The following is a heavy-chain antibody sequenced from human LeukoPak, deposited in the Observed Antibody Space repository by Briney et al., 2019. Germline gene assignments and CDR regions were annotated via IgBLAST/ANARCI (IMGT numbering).Heavy chain of an antibody. D-gene: IGHD2-2*02. CDR3: ANDDCSSTSCFTYFDY. J-gene: IGHJ4*02. V-gene: IGHV3-23*01. CDR2: ISGSGGST. Sequence: GGSLRLSCAASGFTFSSYAMSWVRQAPGKGLEWVSAISGSGGSTYYADSVKGRFTISRDNSKNTLYLQMNSLRAEDTAVYYCANDDCSSTSCFTYFDYWGQGTLVTVSS. CDR1: GFTFSSYA.